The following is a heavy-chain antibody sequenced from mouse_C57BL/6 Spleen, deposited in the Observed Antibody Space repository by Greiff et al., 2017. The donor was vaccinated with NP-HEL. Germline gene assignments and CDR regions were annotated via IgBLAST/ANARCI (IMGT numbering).Heavy chain of an antibody. V-gene: IGHV1-26*01. Sequence: VQLQQSGPELVKPGASVKISCKASGYTFTDYYMNWVKQSHGKSLEWIGDINPNNGVTSYNQKFKGKATLTVDKSSSTAYMELRSLTSEDSAVYYCARVGDYGSLFAYWGQGTLVTVSA. CDR2: INPNNGVT. D-gene: IGHD1-1*01. J-gene: IGHJ3*01. CDR1: GYTFTDYY. CDR3: ARVGDYGSLFAY.